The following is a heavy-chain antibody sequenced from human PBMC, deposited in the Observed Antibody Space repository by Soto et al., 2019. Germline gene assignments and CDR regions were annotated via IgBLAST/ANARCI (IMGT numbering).Heavy chain of an antibody. Sequence: ASVKVSCKASGYTFTGCYMHWVRQAPGQGLEWMGWVNPNSGGTNYAQKFQGRVTMTRDTSISTAYMELSRLRSDDTAVYYCAREAGSPEYYDFWSGYHDYWSQGTLVTVSS. J-gene: IGHJ4*02. CDR2: VNPNSGGT. V-gene: IGHV1-2*02. CDR3: AREAGSPEYYDFWSGYHDY. D-gene: IGHD3-3*01. CDR1: GYTFTGCY.